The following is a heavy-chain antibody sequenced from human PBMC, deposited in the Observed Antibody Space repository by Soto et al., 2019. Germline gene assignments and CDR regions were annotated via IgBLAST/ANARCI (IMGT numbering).Heavy chain of an antibody. CDR2: VYYSGTT. J-gene: IGHJ4*02. D-gene: IGHD2-2*01. V-gene: IGHV4-59*01. CDR3: ARAPRDAIPDY. Sequence: SETLSLTCTVSNGSISNYYWTWIRQSPGKGLEWIGFVYYSGTTNYNPSLKSRVTISLHTSKNQFSLKLSSVTAADTAVYYCARAPRDAIPDYWGQGTLVTVSS. CDR1: NGSISNYY.